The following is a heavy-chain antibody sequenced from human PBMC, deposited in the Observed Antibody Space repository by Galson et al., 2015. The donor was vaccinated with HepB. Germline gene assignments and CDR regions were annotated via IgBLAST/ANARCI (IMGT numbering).Heavy chain of an antibody. V-gene: IGHV3-30-3*01. Sequence: SLRLSCAASGFTFSSYAMHWVRQAPGKGLEWVAVISYDGSNKYYADSVKGRLTISRDNSKNTLYLQMNSLRAEDTAVYYCASEIPQTGSSGWYRAPYWGPGTLVTVCS. J-gene: IGHJ4*02. CDR3: ASEIPQTGSSGWYRAPY. CDR2: ISYDGSNK. D-gene: IGHD6-19*01. CDR1: GFTFSSYA.